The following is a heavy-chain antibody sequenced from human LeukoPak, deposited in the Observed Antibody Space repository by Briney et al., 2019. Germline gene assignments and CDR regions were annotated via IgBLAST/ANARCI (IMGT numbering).Heavy chain of an antibody. CDR3: ARSSGNSYVKFFQH. V-gene: IGHV4-34*01. Sequence: SETLSLTCAVYGGSFSGYYWSWLRQPPGKGLEWIGEINHSGSSNSNPSIQRRVTMVVDTSKNQFSLKLSCVTGGDTAVYYCARSSGNSYVKFFQHWGKGNLVTVSS. CDR1: GGSFSGYY. D-gene: IGHD5-18*01. J-gene: IGHJ1*01. CDR2: INHSGSS.